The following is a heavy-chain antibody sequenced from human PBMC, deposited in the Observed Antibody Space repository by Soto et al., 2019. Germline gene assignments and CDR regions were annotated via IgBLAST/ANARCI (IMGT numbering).Heavy chain of an antibody. Sequence: ASAKVSCKASGYTFTGYYMHWVRQAPGQGLEWMGWINPNSGGTNYAQKFQGRVTMTRDTSISTAYMELSRLRSDDTAVYYCASEGAVAAPFYFDYWGQGTLVTVSS. J-gene: IGHJ4*02. CDR2: INPNSGGT. CDR1: GYTFTGYY. V-gene: IGHV1-2*02. D-gene: IGHD6-19*01. CDR3: ASEGAVAAPFYFDY.